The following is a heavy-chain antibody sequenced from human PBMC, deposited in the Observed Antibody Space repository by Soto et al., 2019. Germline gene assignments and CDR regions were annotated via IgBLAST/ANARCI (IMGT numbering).Heavy chain of an antibody. CDR3: ARGFDILTFGFCLGY. D-gene: IGHD3-9*01. Sequence: KASETLSLTCTVSGGSMGSSSYYWGWIRQPPGKGLEWIANMYFSGFYSGSTSYNPSLKSRVTISVDTSKNQFSLQVSSVTAADTAVYYCARGFDILTFGFCLGYWGQGTLVTVSS. CDR2: MYFSGFYSGST. CDR1: GGSMGSSSYY. V-gene: IGHV4-39*01. J-gene: IGHJ4*02.